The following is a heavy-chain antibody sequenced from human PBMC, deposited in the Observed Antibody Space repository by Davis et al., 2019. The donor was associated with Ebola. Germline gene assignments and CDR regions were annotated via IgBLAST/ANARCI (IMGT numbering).Heavy chain of an antibody. CDR1: GYPFNSFG. Sequence: ASVKVSCKATGYPFNSFGITWVRLAPGQGLEWMGWIGAYNGQTKSAQKFQDRVTMTTDTSTSTAYMELRSLRSDDTAVYYCVRDIGGCGELLSTFDYWGQGTPVTVSS. CDR2: IGAYNGQT. CDR3: VRDIGGCGELLSTFDY. J-gene: IGHJ4*02. V-gene: IGHV1-18*01. D-gene: IGHD3-10*01.